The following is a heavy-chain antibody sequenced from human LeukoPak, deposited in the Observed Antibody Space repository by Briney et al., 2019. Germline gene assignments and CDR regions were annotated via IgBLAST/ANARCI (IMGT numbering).Heavy chain of an antibody. D-gene: IGHD4-17*01. J-gene: IGHJ4*02. Sequence: AGSLRLSCAASGFTVSSNYMSWVRQAPGKGLEWVSVIYSGGTTYYADSVKGRFTISRDNSKNTVFLQMNSLRVEDAAVYYCARAVGDYGDPGRSDYWGQGTLVTVSS. CDR3: ARAVGDYGDPGRSDY. CDR2: IYSGGTT. V-gene: IGHV3-53*01. CDR1: GFTVSSNY.